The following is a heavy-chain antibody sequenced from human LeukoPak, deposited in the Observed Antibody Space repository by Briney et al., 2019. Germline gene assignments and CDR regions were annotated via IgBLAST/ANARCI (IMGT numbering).Heavy chain of an antibody. D-gene: IGHD5-18*01. Sequence: ASVKVSCKASGYTFTSYDINWVRQATGEGLEWMGWINPNSGGTNYAQKFQGWVTMTRDTSISTAYMELSRLRSDDTAVYYCARATNSYGPFSYWGQGTLVTVSS. CDR2: INPNSGGT. J-gene: IGHJ4*02. CDR3: ARATNSYGPFSY. V-gene: IGHV1-2*04. CDR1: GYTFTSYD.